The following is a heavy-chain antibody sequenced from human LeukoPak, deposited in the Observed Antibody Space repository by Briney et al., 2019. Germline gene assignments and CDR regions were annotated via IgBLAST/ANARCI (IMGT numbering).Heavy chain of an antibody. V-gene: IGHV4-59*01. J-gene: IGHJ4*02. Sequence: SETLSLTCTVSGGSISSYYWSWIRRPPGKGLEWIGYIYYSGSTNYNPSLKSRVTISVDTSKNQFSLKLSSVTAADTAVYYCARLRFQVKSGFDYWGQGTLVTVSS. CDR1: GGSISSYY. D-gene: IGHD3-3*01. CDR2: IYYSGST. CDR3: ARLRFQVKSGFDY.